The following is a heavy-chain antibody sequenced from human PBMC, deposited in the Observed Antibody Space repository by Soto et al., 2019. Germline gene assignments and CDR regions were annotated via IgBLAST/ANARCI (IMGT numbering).Heavy chain of an antibody. D-gene: IGHD6-19*01. J-gene: IGHJ5*02. V-gene: IGHV1-69*11. Sequence: QDQLVQSGAEVKKPGSSVKVSCKATGDIFSRSAISWVRQAPGQGLEWMGATVPALGRADYARTFQDRLTITADESNRRAYMERRRLTFDDTAVYFCARGSAWYGDTWGQGTLITVSS. CDR1: GDIFSRSA. CDR3: ARGSAWYGDT. CDR2: TVPALGRA.